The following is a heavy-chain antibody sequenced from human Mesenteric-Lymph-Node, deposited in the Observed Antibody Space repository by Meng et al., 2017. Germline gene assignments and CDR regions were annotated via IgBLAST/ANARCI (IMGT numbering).Heavy chain of an antibody. CDR1: GFTFSSYS. D-gene: IGHD2-15*01. CDR3: AKGPRIVVVVAATRTLNWFDP. V-gene: IGHV3-23*01. Sequence: GGSLRLSCAASGFTFSSYSMNWVRQAPGKGLEWVSAISGSGGSTYYADSVKGRFTISRDNSKNTLYLQMNSLRAEDTAVYYCAKGPRIVVVVAATRTLNWFDPWGQGTLVTVSS. CDR2: ISGSGGST. J-gene: IGHJ5*02.